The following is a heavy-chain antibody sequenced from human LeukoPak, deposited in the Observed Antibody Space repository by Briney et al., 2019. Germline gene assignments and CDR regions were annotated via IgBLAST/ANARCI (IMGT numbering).Heavy chain of an antibody. V-gene: IGHV3-23*01. CDR3: AKETYSSSWYYFDY. Sequence: PGGSLRLSCAASGFTFSSYAMNWVRQAPGKELEWVSTIGGSGGSTYYADSVKGRFTISRDSSKNTLYLQMNSLRAEDTAVYYCAKETYSSSWYYFDYWGQGTLVTVSS. D-gene: IGHD6-13*01. J-gene: IGHJ4*02. CDR1: GFTFSSYA. CDR2: IGGSGGST.